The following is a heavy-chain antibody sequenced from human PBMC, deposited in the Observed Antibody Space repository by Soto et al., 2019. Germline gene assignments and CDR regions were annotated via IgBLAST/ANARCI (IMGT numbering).Heavy chain of an antibody. CDR1: GGSISSGGYS. CDR2: IYHSGST. CDR3: ASARQYYYDSSGHLEY. D-gene: IGHD3-22*01. J-gene: IGHJ4*02. Sequence: QLQLQESGSGLVKPSQTLSLTCAVSGGSISSGGYSWSWIRQPPGKGLEWIGYIYHSGSTYYNPSLKSRVTISVDRSKNQFSLKLSSVTAADTAVYYCASARQYYYDSSGHLEYWGQGTLVTVSS. V-gene: IGHV4-30-2*01.